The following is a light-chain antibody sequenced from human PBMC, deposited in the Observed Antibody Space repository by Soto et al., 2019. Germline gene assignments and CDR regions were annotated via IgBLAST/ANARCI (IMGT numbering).Light chain of an antibody. CDR1: NSNIGSNY. CDR3: GTWDTSLSGVV. V-gene: IGLV1-51*01. J-gene: IGLJ2*01. CDR2: DSD. Sequence: QSVLTQPPAVSAAPGQRVSISCSGSNSNIGSNYVSWYQQAPGTAPKLLIYDSDKRPSGIPDRFSGSKSGTSATLGITGLQTGDEADYYCGTWDTSLSGVVFGGGTKLTVL.